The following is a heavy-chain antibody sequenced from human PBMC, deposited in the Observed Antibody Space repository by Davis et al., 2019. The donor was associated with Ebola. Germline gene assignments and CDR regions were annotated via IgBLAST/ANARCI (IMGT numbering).Heavy chain of an antibody. CDR2: IYSGDIT. CDR3: ARDLFHYDDSGYYYRKDYYAMDV. Sequence: GGSLRLSCAASGFSVSDFYMSWVRQAPGKGLEWVSVIYSGDITYHADSVEGRFTISRDNSQNTLFLQMNSLRAEDTAVYYCARDLFHYDDSGYYYRKDYYAMDVWGQGTTVTVSS. CDR1: GFSVSDFY. J-gene: IGHJ6*02. V-gene: IGHV3-66*01. D-gene: IGHD3-22*01.